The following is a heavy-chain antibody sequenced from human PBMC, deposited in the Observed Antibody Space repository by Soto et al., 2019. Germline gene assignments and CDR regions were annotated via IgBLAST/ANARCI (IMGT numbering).Heavy chain of an antibody. Sequence: SEPLSLTCPVSGGSISSYYWSWIRQPPGKGLEWIGYIYYSGSTNYNPSLKSRVTISVDTSKNQFSLKMSSVAAADTAVYYCARLATRYYFDYWGQGSLVTVS. V-gene: IGHV4-59*01. CDR2: IYYSGST. CDR3: ARLATRYYFDY. CDR1: GGSISSYY. D-gene: IGHD1-1*01. J-gene: IGHJ4*02.